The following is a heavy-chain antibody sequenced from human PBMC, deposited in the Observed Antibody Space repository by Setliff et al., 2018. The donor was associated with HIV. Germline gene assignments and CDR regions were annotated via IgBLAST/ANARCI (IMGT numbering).Heavy chain of an antibody. CDR3: ECYNSDDGYFDN. CDR2: INHSGRT. Sequence: LSLTCAVYGGSFSDNYWSWIRQSPGKGLEWIGEINHSGRTKYSPPLRSRVSISLETSRNQFSLKLSSVTTADTAVYYCECYNSDDGYFDNWGQGALVTVSS. D-gene: IGHD2-8*01. V-gene: IGHV4-34*09. J-gene: IGHJ4*02. CDR1: GGSFSDNY.